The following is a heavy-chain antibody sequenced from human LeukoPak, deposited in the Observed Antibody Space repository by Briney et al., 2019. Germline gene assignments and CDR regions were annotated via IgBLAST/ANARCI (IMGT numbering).Heavy chain of an antibody. J-gene: IGHJ2*01. D-gene: IGHD1-26*01. CDR3: ARDRPGGSSRSWYFDL. Sequence: ASVKVSCKASGYTFTSYGISWVRQAPGQGLEWMGWISAYNGNTNYAQKLQGRVTMTTDTSTSTAYMELRSLRSDDTAVYYCARDRPGGSSRSWYFDLWGRGTLVTVSS. CDR2: ISAYNGNT. V-gene: IGHV1-18*01. CDR1: GYTFTSYG.